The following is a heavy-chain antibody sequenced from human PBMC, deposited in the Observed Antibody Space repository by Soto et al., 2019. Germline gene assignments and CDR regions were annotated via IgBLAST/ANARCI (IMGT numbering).Heavy chain of an antibody. CDR3: AHPGINGSGSLRSYYFDY. V-gene: IGHV2-5*01. D-gene: IGHD3-10*01. Sequence: SGPTLVNPTQTLTLTCTFSGFSLSTSGVGVGWIRQPPGKALEWLALIYWNDDKRYSPSLKSRLTITKDTSKNQVVLTMTNMDPVDTATYYCAHPGINGSGSLRSYYFDYWGQGTLVTVSS. CDR1: GFSLSTSGVG. J-gene: IGHJ4*02. CDR2: IYWNDDK.